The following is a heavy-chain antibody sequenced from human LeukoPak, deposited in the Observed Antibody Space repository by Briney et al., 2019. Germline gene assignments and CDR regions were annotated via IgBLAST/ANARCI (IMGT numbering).Heavy chain of an antibody. V-gene: IGHV3-74*01. CDR1: GFTFSSYG. Sequence: PGGSLRLSCAASGFTFSSYGMHWVRQAPGKGLVWVSRINSDGSSTSYADSVKGRFTISRDNAKSTLYLQMNSLRAEDTAVYYCARLSSHPDYYDSSGYSNWGQGTLVTVSS. J-gene: IGHJ4*02. CDR2: INSDGSST. CDR3: ARLSSHPDYYDSSGYSN. D-gene: IGHD3-22*01.